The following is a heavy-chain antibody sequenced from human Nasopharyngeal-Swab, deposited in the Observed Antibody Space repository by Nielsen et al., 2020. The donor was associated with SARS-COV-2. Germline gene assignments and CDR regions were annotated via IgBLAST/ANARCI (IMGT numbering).Heavy chain of an antibody. CDR1: GYTFTSYA. CDR3: ARGDSIAVAGTKDYYYYMDV. CDR2: INTNTGNP. V-gene: IGHV7-4-1*01. Sequence: ASVKVSCKASGYTFTSYAMNWVRQAPGQGVEWMGWINTNTGNPTYAQGFTGRFVFSLDTSVSTAYLQICSLKAEDTAVYYCARGDSIAVAGTKDYYYYMDVWGKGTTVTVSS. D-gene: IGHD6-19*01. J-gene: IGHJ6*03.